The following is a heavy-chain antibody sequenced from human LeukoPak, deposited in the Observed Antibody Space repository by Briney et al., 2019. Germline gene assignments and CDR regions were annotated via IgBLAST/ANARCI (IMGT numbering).Heavy chain of an antibody. CDR2: ISGYNGNT. CDR1: SYTFTSYG. Sequence: ASVKVSCKASSYTFTSYGISWVRQAPGQGLEWMGWISGYNGNTNYAQNLQGRVTMTTDTSTSTAYMELRSLRSDDTAVYYCARPRGVAGDFDYWGQGTLVTVSS. CDR3: ARPRGVAGDFDY. V-gene: IGHV1-18*01. D-gene: IGHD6-19*01. J-gene: IGHJ4*02.